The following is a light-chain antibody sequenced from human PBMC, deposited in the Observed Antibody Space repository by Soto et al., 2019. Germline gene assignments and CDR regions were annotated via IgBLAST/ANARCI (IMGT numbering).Light chain of an antibody. CDR1: SSDGGGYDY. V-gene: IGLV2-14*01. CDR3: SSYSISTAYL. J-gene: IGLJ1*01. Sequence: QSVLTQPASVSGSPGQSITISCTGTSSDGGGYDYVSWYQLHPGKAPKLMVFEVSNRPSGVSYRFSGSKSGNTASLNISGLQAEDEADYFCSSYSISTAYLFGTGTKVTVL. CDR2: EVS.